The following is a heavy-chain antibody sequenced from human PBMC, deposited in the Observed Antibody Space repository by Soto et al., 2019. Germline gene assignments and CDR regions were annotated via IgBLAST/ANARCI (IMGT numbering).Heavy chain of an antibody. CDR1: GGSISSSSYY. CDR3: ARDYGDYQFDY. J-gene: IGHJ4*02. Sequence: SETLSLTCTVSGGSISSSSYYWGWIRQPPGKGLEWIGNIYYRGTTYYNPSLKSRVTISVDTSKNQFSLKLASVTAADAAVYYCARDYGDYQFDYWGQGTLVNVSS. CDR2: IYYRGTT. D-gene: IGHD4-17*01. V-gene: IGHV4-39*02.